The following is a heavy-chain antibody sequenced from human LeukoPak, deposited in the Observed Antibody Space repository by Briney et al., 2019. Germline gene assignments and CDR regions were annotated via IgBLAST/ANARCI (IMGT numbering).Heavy chain of an antibody. V-gene: IGHV3-9*01. CDR1: GFTFDDYA. D-gene: IGHD6-13*01. Sequence: GGSLRLSCAASGFTFDDYAMHWVRQAPGKGLEWVSGISWNSGSIAYADSVKGRFTISRDNAKNSLYLQMNSLRAEDTAVYYCAREYSSSWYYYYYMDVWGKGTTVTVSS. CDR3: AREYSSSWYYYYYMDV. CDR2: ISWNSGSI. J-gene: IGHJ6*03.